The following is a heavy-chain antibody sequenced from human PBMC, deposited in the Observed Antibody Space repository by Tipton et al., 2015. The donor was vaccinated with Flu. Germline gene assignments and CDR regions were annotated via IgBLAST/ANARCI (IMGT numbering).Heavy chain of an antibody. D-gene: IGHD3-3*01. V-gene: IGHV3-23*01. CDR2: ISGSGRST. CDR3: AKGYYDFWSGYRGFYFDL. CDR1: GLTFGYFS. J-gene: IGHJ4*02. Sequence: SLRLSCAASGLTFGYFSMTWVRQAPGKGLEWVSGISGSGRSTSYAGSVKGRFTISSDNSKNTLFLQMNSLRAEDTAVYYCAKGYYDFWSGYRGFYFDLCGQGTLVTVFS.